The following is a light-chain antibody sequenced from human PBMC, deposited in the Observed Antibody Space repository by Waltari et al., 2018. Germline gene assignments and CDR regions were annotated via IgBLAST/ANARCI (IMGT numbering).Light chain of an antibody. Sequence: DIQMTQSPSSLSASVGDRVAITCRASQSINNYVNWYQQKPGQDPKLLNFAASTLQTGGPCRFSGSGSWTDFTLTISSLQTEDFATYYCRRGYNNPRAFGQGTKVEIK. V-gene: IGKV1-39*01. J-gene: IGKJ1*01. CDR1: QSINNY. CDR2: AAS. CDR3: RRGYNNPRA.